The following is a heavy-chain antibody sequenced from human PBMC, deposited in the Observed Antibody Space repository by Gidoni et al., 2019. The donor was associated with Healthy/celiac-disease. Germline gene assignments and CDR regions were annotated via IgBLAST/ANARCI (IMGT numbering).Heavy chain of an antibody. D-gene: IGHD6-19*01. J-gene: IGHJ4*02. Sequence: QVQLQESGTGLVKPSETLSLTCTVSVGPISSYYWSWIRQPPGKGLEWIGYIYYSGSTNYNPSLKSLVTISVDTSKNQFSLKLSSVTAADTAVYYCARAVYSSGWYLAPYFDYWGQGTLVTVSS. CDR1: VGPISSYY. CDR2: IYYSGST. V-gene: IGHV4-59*01. CDR3: ARAVYSSGWYLAPYFDY.